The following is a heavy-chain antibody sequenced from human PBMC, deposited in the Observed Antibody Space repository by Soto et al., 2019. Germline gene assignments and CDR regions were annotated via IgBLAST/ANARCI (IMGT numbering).Heavy chain of an antibody. CDR1: GGSISNSNYY. CDR3: ASPTLGAFDI. V-gene: IGHV4-39*02. D-gene: IGHD3-16*01. CDR2: IYYSGST. Sequence: QLQLQESGPGLVKPSETLSLTCTVSGGSISNSNYYWGWIRQPPGKGLEWIGSIYYSGSTSYNSSLKSLVTISVYTSKNHFSLRLTSVTDADTAVYYCASPTLGAFDIWGQGTMVTVSS. J-gene: IGHJ3*02.